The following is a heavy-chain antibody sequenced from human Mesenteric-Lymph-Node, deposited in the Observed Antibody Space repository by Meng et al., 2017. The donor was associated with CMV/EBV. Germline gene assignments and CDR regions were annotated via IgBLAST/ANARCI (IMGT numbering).Heavy chain of an antibody. CDR2: ISGLGNTI. CDR3: ARLEWLLFAFHI. CDR1: GFTVSNYY. Sequence: GESLKISCAASGFTVSNYYIGWIRQAPGRGLECVSYISGLGNTIYYADSVKGRFTISRDNAKNSLFLQMNSLRAEDTAVYYCARLEWLLFAFHIWGQGTMVTVSS. D-gene: IGHD3-3*01. V-gene: IGHV3-11*01. J-gene: IGHJ3*02.